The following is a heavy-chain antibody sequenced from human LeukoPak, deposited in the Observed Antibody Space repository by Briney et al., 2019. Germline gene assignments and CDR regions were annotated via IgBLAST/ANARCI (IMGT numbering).Heavy chain of an antibody. CDR3: AKAGGSGSYYNAHDY. CDR1: GFTFSSFG. D-gene: IGHD3-10*01. V-gene: IGHV3-33*06. J-gene: IGHJ4*02. Sequence: GRSLRLSCAASGFTFSSFGMHWVRQAPGKEREWGAVIGYDGTNKYYADSVKARFTIPRDNSKNTLFLQMNSLRAEDTAVYYCAKAGGSGSYYNAHDYWGQGTLVTVSS. CDR2: IGYDGTNK.